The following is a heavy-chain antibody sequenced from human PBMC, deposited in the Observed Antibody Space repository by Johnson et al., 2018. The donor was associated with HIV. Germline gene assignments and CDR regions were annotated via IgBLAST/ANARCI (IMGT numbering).Heavy chain of an antibody. CDR3: ASLMRMGNAFDI. Sequence: QVQLVASGGGVVQPGRSLRVSCAASGFSFSSYGMHWVRQAPGKGLEWVAVIWSDGSTKYYADSVKGRITISSDNSKNTLYLQMNSLRAEDTAVYYWASLMRMGNAFDIWGQGTMVTVSS. V-gene: IGHV3-30*19. J-gene: IGHJ3*02. CDR1: GFSFSSYG. CDR2: IWSDGSTK. D-gene: IGHD2-15*01.